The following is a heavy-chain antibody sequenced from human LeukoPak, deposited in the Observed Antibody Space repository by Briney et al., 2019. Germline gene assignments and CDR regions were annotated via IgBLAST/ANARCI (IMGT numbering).Heavy chain of an antibody. V-gene: IGHV4-59*01. CDR2: IHYSGST. D-gene: IGHD5-18*01. Sequence: SETLPLTCTVSGGSISTYYWSWIRQPPGKGLEWIGFIHYSGSTKYNPSLNSRVTISVDTSKNQFSLTLSSVTAADTAVYYCAREYSYGYSYYFDYWGQGTLVTVSS. J-gene: IGHJ4*02. CDR3: AREYSYGYSYYFDY. CDR1: GGSISTYY.